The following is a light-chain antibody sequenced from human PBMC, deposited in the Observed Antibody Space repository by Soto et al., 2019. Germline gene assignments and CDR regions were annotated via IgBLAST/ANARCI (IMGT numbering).Light chain of an antibody. J-gene: IGKJ5*01. CDR3: HQSYSTPT. CDR1: QSISSY. CDR2: AAP. V-gene: IGKV1-39*01. Sequence: DIQMTQSPSSLSASVGDRVTITCRASQSISSYLNWYQQKPGKAPKLLIYAAPSLQSGGPSRFSCSGSGTDFTLTISSLQPADFATYYCHQSYSTPTFGQGTRLEIK.